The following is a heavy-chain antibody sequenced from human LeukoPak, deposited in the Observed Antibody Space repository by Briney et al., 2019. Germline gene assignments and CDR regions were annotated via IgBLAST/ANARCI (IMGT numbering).Heavy chain of an antibody. CDR3: ARDQQGWVQFMDY. V-gene: IGHV1-69*05. D-gene: IGHD5-24*01. CDR1: GGALSRYA. J-gene: IGHJ4*02. Sequence: ASVKISCKASGGALSRYAISWVRQAPGQGLEWMGRIIPIFGTANYAQKFQGRGTITTDESTSTAYMELSSLRSEDTAVYYGARDQQGWVQFMDYWCQGTLVTVSS. CDR2: IIPIFGTA.